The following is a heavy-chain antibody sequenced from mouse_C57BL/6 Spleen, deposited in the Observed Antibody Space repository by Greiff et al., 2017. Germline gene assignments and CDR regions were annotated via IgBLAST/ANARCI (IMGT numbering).Heavy chain of an antibody. J-gene: IGHJ3*01. Sequence: EVKVEESGGGLVQPGGSLSLSCAASGFTFTDYYMSWVRQPPGKALEWLGFIRNKANGYTTEYSASVKGRFTISRDNSQSILYLQMNALRAEDSATYYCARSPNWAWFAYWGQGTLVTVSA. CDR3: ARSPNWAWFAY. V-gene: IGHV7-3*01. CDR1: GFTFTDYY. CDR2: IRNKANGYTT. D-gene: IGHD4-1*01.